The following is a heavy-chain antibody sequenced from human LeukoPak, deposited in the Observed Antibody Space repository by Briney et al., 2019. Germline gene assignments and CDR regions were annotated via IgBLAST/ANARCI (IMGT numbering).Heavy chain of an antibody. V-gene: IGHV3-74*01. CDR1: GYSFNSYW. D-gene: IGHD3-3*01. Sequence: GGSLRLSCAASGYSFNSYWMHWVRQAPGKGLVWVSRINSDGTSTSYADSVKGRFTISRDTPKNALYLQMNSLRADDTAVYYCARGGDDFWSGYLNWFDPWGQGTLVTVSS. CDR3: ARGGDDFWSGYLNWFDP. J-gene: IGHJ5*02. CDR2: INSDGTST.